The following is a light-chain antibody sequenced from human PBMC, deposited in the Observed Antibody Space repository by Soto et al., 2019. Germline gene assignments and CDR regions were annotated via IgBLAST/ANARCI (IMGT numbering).Light chain of an antibody. CDR1: QSISNW. J-gene: IGKJ1*01. Sequence: DIQMTQSPPSLTASVGDRVTITCRASQSISNWLAWYQQKPGTAPKVLIYHASNLQSGVPSRFSGSGSGTEFTLTISSLQPDDFATYYCQHYNSYSEAFGQGTKVDIK. V-gene: IGKV1-5*01. CDR2: HAS. CDR3: QHYNSYSEA.